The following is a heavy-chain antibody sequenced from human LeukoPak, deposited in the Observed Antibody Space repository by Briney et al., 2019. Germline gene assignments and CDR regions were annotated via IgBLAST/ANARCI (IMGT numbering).Heavy chain of an antibody. CDR3: ARDRNSPAKYYFDY. V-gene: IGHV3-30*01. D-gene: IGHD1-14*01. J-gene: IGHJ4*02. CDR1: GFTVSSNY. Sequence: GGSLRLSCAASGFTVSSNYMSWVRQAPGKGLEWVAVVSNDGRDKHYADSVKGRFTISRDNSENTLYLQMNTLRAEDTAVYYCARDRNSPAKYYFDYWGQGTLVTVSS. CDR2: VSNDGRDK.